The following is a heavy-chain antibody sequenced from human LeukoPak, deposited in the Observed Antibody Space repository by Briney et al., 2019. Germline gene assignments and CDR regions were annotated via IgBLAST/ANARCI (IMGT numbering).Heavy chain of an antibody. CDR2: IYYSGST. J-gene: IGHJ4*02. Sequence: SETLSLTCTVSGGSISSYYWSWIRQPPGKGLEWIGYIYYSGSTNYNPSLKSRVTISVDTSKNQFSLKLSSVTAADTAVYYCARDRSWGVWAYYFGYWGQGTLVTVSS. D-gene: IGHD2-8*01. V-gene: IGHV4-59*12. CDR3: ARDRSWGVWAYYFGY. CDR1: GGSISSYY.